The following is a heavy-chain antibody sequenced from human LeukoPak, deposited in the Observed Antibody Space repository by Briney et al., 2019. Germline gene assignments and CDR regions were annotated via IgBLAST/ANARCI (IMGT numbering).Heavy chain of an antibody. CDR2: IKSDGTFI. J-gene: IGHJ4*02. V-gene: IGHV3-74*01. D-gene: IGHD5-12*01. CDR1: GFTFSRYW. CDR3: RFGYSGWNLEY. Sequence: PGGSLRLSCEASGFTFSRYWMYWVRQAPGKGLEWVSRIKSDGTFISYAESVRGRFTISRDNAKNTLFLEMNSLRDEDTAVYCARFGYSGWNLEYWGQGTLVTVSS.